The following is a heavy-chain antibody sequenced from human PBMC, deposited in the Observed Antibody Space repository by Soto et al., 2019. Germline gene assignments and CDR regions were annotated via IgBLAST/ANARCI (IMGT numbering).Heavy chain of an antibody. V-gene: IGHV4-4*08. D-gene: IGHD6-6*01. Sequence: SETLSLTCTVSGGSITSYNWNWLRQPPGKALEWIGYVYNSGSTNYNPSLKSRVTISLDTSKNQFSLKLSSVTAADTAVYYCARSHIVPRLLMYPYDYWGQGTLVTVSS. CDR1: GGSITSYN. CDR2: VYNSGST. CDR3: ARSHIVPRLLMYPYDY. J-gene: IGHJ4*02.